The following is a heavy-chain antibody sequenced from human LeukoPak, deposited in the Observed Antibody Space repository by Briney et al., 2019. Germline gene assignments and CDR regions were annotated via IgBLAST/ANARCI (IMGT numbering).Heavy chain of an antibody. V-gene: IGHV3-23*01. CDR2: ISGRGGST. J-gene: IGHJ4*02. CDR3: AKDEGNYDILTGYYTYFDY. Sequence: GGSLRLSCAASGFTFSGYAMSWVRQAPGKGLECVSAISGRGGSTYYADSVKGRFTISRDNSKNTLYLQMNSVRAEDTAVYYCAKDEGNYDILTGYYTYFDYWGQGTLVTVSS. CDR1: GFTFSGYA. D-gene: IGHD3-9*01.